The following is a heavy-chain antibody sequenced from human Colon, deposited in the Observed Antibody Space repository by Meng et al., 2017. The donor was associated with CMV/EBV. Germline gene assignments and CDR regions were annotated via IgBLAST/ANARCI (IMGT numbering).Heavy chain of an antibody. Sequence: SETLSLTCTVPGDSISSGYHYWSWIRQAPGKGLEWIGYIYYTGTASYNPSLQSRVTISVDTSKNQFSLNLASVTAADTAVYYCARDAPPRSGYNDYWGQGTLVTVSS. V-gene: IGHV4-30-4*01. D-gene: IGHD3-3*01. J-gene: IGHJ4*02. CDR3: ARDAPPRSGYNDY. CDR2: IYYTGTA. CDR1: GDSISSGYHY.